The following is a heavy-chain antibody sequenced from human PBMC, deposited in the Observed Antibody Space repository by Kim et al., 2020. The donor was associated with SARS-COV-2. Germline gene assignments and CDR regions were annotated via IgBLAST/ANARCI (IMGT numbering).Heavy chain of an antibody. Sequence: GGSLRLSCAASGFTFGDYAMQWVRQAPGKGLEWVSGISWNSGSIGYADSVKGRFTISRDNAKNSLHLQMNSLRAEDTALYYCALGGGLRYFDWLSMDVWGKGTTVTVSS. V-gene: IGHV3-9*01. CDR3: ALGGGLRYFDWLSMDV. CDR2: ISWNSGSI. D-gene: IGHD3-9*01. J-gene: IGHJ6*04. CDR1: GFTFGDYA.